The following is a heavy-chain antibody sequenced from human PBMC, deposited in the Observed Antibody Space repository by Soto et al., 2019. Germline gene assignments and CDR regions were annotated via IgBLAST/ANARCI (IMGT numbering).Heavy chain of an antibody. J-gene: IGHJ6*04. Sequence: GASVKVSCKASGYTFTSYGISWVRQAPGQGLEWMGWISAYNGNTNYAQKLQGRVTMTTDTSTSTAYMELRSLRSDDTAVYYCAGDHYLQFPRYGMDVWGKGTTVTVSS. D-gene: IGHD4-4*01. CDR3: AGDHYLQFPRYGMDV. CDR2: ISAYNGNT. V-gene: IGHV1-18*04. CDR1: GYTFTSYG.